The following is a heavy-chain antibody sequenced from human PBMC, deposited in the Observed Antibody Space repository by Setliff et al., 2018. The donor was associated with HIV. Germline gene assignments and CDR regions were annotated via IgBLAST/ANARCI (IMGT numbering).Heavy chain of an antibody. J-gene: IGHJ4*02. Sequence: ASVKVSCKASGGTFSSYAISWVRQAPGQGLEWMGGIIPIFGTANYAQKFQGRVTITADESTSTAYMELSSLRSEDTAVYYCARDLSGVTTAAEYYYDSSGYFDYWGQGTLVTVSS. CDR2: IIPIFGTA. CDR1: GGTFSSYA. CDR3: ARDLSGVTTAAEYYYDSSGYFDY. D-gene: IGHD3-22*01. V-gene: IGHV1-69*13.